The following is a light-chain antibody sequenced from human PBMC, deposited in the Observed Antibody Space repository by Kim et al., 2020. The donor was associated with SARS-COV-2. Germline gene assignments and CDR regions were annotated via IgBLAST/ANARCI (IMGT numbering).Light chain of an antibody. J-gene: IGKJ4*01. V-gene: IGKV4-1*01. Sequence: ATINCKSSQSVLYSPNNKNYLAWYQQKPGQPPKLLIYWASTRESGVPDRFSGSWSGTDFTLTIGSLQAEDVAVYYCQQYYDPPLTFGGGTKVDIK. CDR2: WAS. CDR1: QSVLYSPNNKNY. CDR3: QQYYDPPLT.